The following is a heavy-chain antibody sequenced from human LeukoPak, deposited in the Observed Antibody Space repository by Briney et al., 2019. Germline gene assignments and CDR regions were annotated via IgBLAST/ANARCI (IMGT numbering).Heavy chain of an antibody. CDR1: GYTFTSYD. Sequence: ASVKVSCKASGYTFTSYDINWVRQATGQGLEWMGWMNPNSGNTGYAQKFQGRVTMTRNTSLSTAYMELSSLRSEDTAVYYCARSSGWLQFDAFDIWGQGTMVTVSS. D-gene: IGHD5-24*01. CDR2: MNPNSGNT. V-gene: IGHV1-8*01. J-gene: IGHJ3*02. CDR3: ARSSGWLQFDAFDI.